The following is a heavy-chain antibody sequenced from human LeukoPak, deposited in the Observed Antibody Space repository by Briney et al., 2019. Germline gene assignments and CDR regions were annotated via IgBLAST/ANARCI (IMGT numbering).Heavy chain of an antibody. V-gene: IGHV3-23*01. CDR1: GFTFSSYA. CDR3: AKAYRSSGRYEDGMDV. Sequence: SGGSLRLSCAASGFTFSSYAMSWVRQAPGKGLEWVSAISGSGGSTYYADSVKGRFTISRDNSKNTLYLQMNSLRAEDTAVYYCAKAYRSSGRYEDGMDVWGQGTTVTVSS. D-gene: IGHD6-19*01. J-gene: IGHJ6*02. CDR2: ISGSGGST.